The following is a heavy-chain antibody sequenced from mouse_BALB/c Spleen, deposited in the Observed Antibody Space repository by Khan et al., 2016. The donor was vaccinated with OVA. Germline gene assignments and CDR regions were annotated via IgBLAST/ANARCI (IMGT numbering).Heavy chain of an antibody. CDR3: TRLAYYYYSEGFAY. CDR2: VSTGGSYT. Sequence: EVELVESGGDLVKPGGSLKLSCAASGFTFSTYGMSWVRQTPDKRLEWVATVSTGGSYTYYPDSVKGRFTISRDNAKNTLYLQMSSLKSEDTAMFYCTRLAYYYYSEGFAYWGQGTLLTVSA. J-gene: IGHJ3*01. V-gene: IGHV5-6*01. CDR1: GFTFSTYG. D-gene: IGHD1-1*01.